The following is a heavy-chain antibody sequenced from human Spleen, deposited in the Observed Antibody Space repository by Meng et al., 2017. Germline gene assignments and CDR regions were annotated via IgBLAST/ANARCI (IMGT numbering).Heavy chain of an antibody. CDR1: GGSISSGCYY. D-gene: IGHD3-16*02. CDR3: ARGLSHDYVWGNYRYQYYFDY. V-gene: IGHV4-31*03. CDR2: ISYSGTT. Sequence: LRLSCTVSGGSISSGCYYWSWIRQHPGKGLEWIGYISYSGTTYYNPSLKSRVTISVDTSKDQFSLKLSSVTAAGTAVYYCARGLSHDYVWGNYRYQYYFDYWGQGTLVTVSS. J-gene: IGHJ4*02.